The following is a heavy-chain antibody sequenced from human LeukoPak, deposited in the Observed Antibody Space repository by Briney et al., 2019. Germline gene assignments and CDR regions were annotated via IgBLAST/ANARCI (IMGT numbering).Heavy chain of an antibody. Sequence: PSETLSLTCTVSGGSISSYYWSWIRQPPGKGLEWIGYIYYSGSTNYNPSLKSRVTISVDTSKSQFSLKLSSVTAADTAVYYCARGIAVSWFDPWGQGTLVTVSS. J-gene: IGHJ5*02. V-gene: IGHV4-59*01. D-gene: IGHD6-19*01. CDR1: GGSISSYY. CDR3: ARGIAVSWFDP. CDR2: IYYSGST.